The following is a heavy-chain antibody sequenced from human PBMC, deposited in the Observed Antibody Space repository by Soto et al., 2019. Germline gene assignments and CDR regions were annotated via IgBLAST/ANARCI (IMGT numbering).Heavy chain of an antibody. J-gene: IGHJ5*02. Sequence: GGSLRLSWAASGFTFSSYSMSWVRQAPGKGLEWVSYISSSSSTIYYADSVKGRFTISRDNAKNSLYLQMNSLRAEDTAVYYCARDDCSGGSCYRNNNWFDPWGQGTLVTV. D-gene: IGHD2-15*01. CDR1: GFTFSSYS. V-gene: IGHV3-48*01. CDR2: ISSSSSTI. CDR3: ARDDCSGGSCYRNNNWFDP.